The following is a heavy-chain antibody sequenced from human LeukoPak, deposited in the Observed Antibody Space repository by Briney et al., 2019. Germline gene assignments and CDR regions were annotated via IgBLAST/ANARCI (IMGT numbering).Heavy chain of an antibody. CDR3: ARDRGKLRYLDL. CDR2: MSLDGSSI. V-gene: IGHV3-30*15. J-gene: IGHJ4*02. D-gene: IGHD3-9*01. Sequence: GRSLRLSCVASGFAFNIQAMHWVRQAPGKGLEWLAVMSLDGSSIYYADSVRGRFTISRDNSKNTLFLQMSSLRVEDTAVYYCARDRGKLRYLDLWGQGTLLTVSS. CDR1: GFAFNIQA.